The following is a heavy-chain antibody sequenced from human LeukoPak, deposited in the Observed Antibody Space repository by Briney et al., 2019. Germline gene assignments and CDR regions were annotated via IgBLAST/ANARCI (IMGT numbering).Heavy chain of an antibody. V-gene: IGHV3-23*01. D-gene: IGHD3-22*01. CDR3: AKRGVVIRVILVRFHKEAYYFDS. J-gene: IGHJ4*02. CDR1: GITLSNYG. CDR2: ICDSGGRT. Sequence: PGGSLRLSCAVSGITLSNYGMSWVRQPPGKGLEWVAGICDSGGRTNNADSVKGRFTISRDNPRNTLYLQMNRLRAEATAVYFCAKRGVVIRVILVRFHKEAYYFDSWGQGALDTVSS.